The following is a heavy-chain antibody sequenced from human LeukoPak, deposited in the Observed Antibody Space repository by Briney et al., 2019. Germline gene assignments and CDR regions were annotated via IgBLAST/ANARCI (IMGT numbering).Heavy chain of an antibody. J-gene: IGHJ4*02. Sequence: GGSLRLSCAASGFTFSSYAMSWVRQAPGKGLEWVSAISGSGGTTYYAAPVKGRFTFSRDNSKKTLYLQMNSLRAEDTAVYYCAKGPPDDGFDYWGQGTLVTASS. CDR3: AKGPPDDGFDY. V-gene: IGHV3-23*01. D-gene: IGHD1-1*01. CDR2: ISGSGGTT. CDR1: GFTFSSYA.